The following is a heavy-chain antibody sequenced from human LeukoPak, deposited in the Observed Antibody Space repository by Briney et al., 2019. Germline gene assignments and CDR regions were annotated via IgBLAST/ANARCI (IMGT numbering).Heavy chain of an antibody. CDR3: ARGVTTPLDAFDI. D-gene: IGHD1-26*01. Sequence: SETLSLTCTVSGGSISTYYWNWMRQPPGKGLVWIGYLYNSGSTNYNPSLKSRATISVDMSKNQLSLRLSSVTAADTAVYYCARGVTTPLDAFDIWGQGTMVTVSS. V-gene: IGHV4-59*01. CDR1: GGSISTYY. CDR2: LYNSGST. J-gene: IGHJ3*02.